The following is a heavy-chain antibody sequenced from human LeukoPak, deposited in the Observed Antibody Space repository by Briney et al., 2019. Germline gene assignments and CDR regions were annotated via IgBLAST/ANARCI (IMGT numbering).Heavy chain of an antibody. Sequence: GGSLRLSCAASGFTFSSYGMHWVRQAPGKGLEWVAVISYDGSNKYYADSVKGRFTISRDNSKNTLYLQMNSLRAEDTAVYYCAKSGGHPYKEAAAGTGGFDYWGQGTLVTVSS. D-gene: IGHD6-13*01. CDR2: ISYDGSNK. V-gene: IGHV3-30*18. J-gene: IGHJ4*02. CDR3: AKSGGHPYKEAAAGTGGFDY. CDR1: GFTFSSYG.